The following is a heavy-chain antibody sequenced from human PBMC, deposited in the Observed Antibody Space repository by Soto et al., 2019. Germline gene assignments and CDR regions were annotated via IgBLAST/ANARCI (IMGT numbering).Heavy chain of an antibody. Sequence: QVQLVQSGAEVKKPGSSVTVSCKASGGTFGNSAISWVRQAPGQWLEWMGGIITIFPTPDYAQKIQGRVTITADESTTTAYMELTSLKSEHTAVYYCARDKARQQLGGDYYYGIDVWGQGTTVTVSS. D-gene: IGHD3-3*02. CDR1: GGTFGNSA. CDR2: IITIFPTP. J-gene: IGHJ6*02. V-gene: IGHV1-69*12. CDR3: ARDKARQQLGGDYYYGIDV.